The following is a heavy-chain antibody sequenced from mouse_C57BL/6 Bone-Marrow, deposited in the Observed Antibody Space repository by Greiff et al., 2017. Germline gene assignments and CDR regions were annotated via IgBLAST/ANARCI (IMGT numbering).Heavy chain of an antibody. V-gene: IGHV10-1*01. CDR3: VRHDGYYEGWYFDV. J-gene: IGHJ1*03. Sequence: EVQGVESGGGLVQPKGSLKLSCAASGFSFNTYAMNWVRQAPGQGLEWVARIRSKSNNYATYYADSVKDRFTISRDDSESMLYLQMNNLKTEDTAMYYGVRHDGYYEGWYFDVWGTGTTVTVSS. CDR1: GFSFNTYA. D-gene: IGHD2-3*01. CDR2: IRSKSNNYAT.